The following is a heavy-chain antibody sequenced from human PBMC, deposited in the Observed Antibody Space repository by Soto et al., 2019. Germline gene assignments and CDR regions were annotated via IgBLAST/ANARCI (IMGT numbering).Heavy chain of an antibody. J-gene: IGHJ4*02. V-gene: IGHV4-30-2*01. CDR3: ARSMTTVTSNDY. D-gene: IGHD4-17*01. CDR2: IYHSGST. CDR1: GGSISSGGYS. Sequence: QLQLQESGSGLVKPSQTLSLTCAVSGGSISSGGYSWSWIRQPPGKGLEWIGYIYHSGSTYYNPSLKSRVTTSVDRSKTQVSLKLSSVTAADTAVYYCARSMTTVTSNDYWGQGTLVTVSS.